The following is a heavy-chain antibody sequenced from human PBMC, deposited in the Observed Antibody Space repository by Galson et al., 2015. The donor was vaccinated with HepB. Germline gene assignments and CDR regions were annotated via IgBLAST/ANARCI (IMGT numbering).Heavy chain of an antibody. CDR1: GFTFSSYA. CDR3: AKEYCSSTSCYGGFDY. CDR2: ISYDGSNK. J-gene: IGHJ4*02. V-gene: IGHV3-30-3*02. D-gene: IGHD2-2*01. Sequence: SLRLSCAASGFTFSSYAMHWVRQAPGKGLEWVAVISYDGSNKYYADSVKGRFTISRDNSKNTLYLQMNSLRAGDTAVYYCAKEYCSSTSCYGGFDYWGQGTLVTVSS.